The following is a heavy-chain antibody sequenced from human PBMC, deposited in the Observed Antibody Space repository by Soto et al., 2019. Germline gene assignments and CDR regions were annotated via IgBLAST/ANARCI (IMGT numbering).Heavy chain of an antibody. J-gene: IGHJ4*02. CDR3: ARRYGGTLDD. Sequence: SETLSLTCTVSGGSISSYYWSWIRQPPGKGLEWIGYIYYSGSTNYNPSLKSRVTISVDTSKNQFSLKLSSVTAADTAVYYCARRYGGTLDDWGQGIRVTVAS. CDR1: GGSISSYY. D-gene: IGHD4-17*01. V-gene: IGHV4-59*08. CDR2: IYYSGST.